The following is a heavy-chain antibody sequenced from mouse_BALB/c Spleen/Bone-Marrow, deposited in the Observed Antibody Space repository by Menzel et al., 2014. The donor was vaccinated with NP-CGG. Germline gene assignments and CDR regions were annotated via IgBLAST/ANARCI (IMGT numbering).Heavy chain of an antibody. J-gene: IGHJ1*01. CDR2: IDPANGNT. Sequence: EVQRVESGAELVKPGASVKLSCTASGFNIKDTYMHWVKQRPEQGLERIGRIDPANGNTKYDPKFQGKATITADTSSNTAYLQLSNLTSEDPAVYYCARGGTTATWYFDVWGAGTTVTVSS. D-gene: IGHD1-2*01. V-gene: IGHV14-3*02. CDR1: GFNIKDTY. CDR3: ARGGTTATWYFDV.